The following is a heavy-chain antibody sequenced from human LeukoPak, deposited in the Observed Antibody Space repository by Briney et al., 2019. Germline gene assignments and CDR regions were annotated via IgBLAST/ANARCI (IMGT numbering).Heavy chain of an antibody. CDR1: GFTVSTNY. CDR2: IYSGGTT. CDR3: ARLLGNYGHFDC. J-gene: IGHJ4*02. V-gene: IGHV3-53*01. D-gene: IGHD3-10*01. Sequence: GGSLRLSCAASGFTVSTNYMSWVRQAPGKGLEWASVIYSGGTTFYTASVKARFTISSDNSKNPLYLQMNSLRAEDTAVYYCARLLGNYGHFDCWGQGTLVTVSS.